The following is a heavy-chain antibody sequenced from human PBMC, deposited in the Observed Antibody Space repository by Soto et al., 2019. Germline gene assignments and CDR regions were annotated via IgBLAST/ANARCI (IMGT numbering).Heavy chain of an antibody. CDR3: ASIPLYYDFWSGDWDNDY. V-gene: IGHV4-39*01. CDR2: IYYSGST. J-gene: IGHJ4*02. D-gene: IGHD3-3*01. CDR1: GGSISSSSYY. Sequence: QLQLQESGPGLVKPSETLSLTCTVSGGSISSSSYYWGWIRQPPGKGLEWIGSIYYSGSTYYNPSLKSRVPISVDTSKNRFSLKLSSVTAADTAVYYCASIPLYYDFWSGDWDNDYWGQGTLVTVSS.